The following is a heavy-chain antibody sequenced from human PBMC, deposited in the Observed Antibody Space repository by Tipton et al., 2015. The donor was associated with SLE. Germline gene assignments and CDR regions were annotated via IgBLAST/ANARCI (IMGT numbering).Heavy chain of an antibody. J-gene: IGHJ4*02. V-gene: IGHV4-59*02. CDR3: ARGRYSGTYYFDH. D-gene: IGHD1-26*01. Sequence: TLSLTCTVSGDSVRGSYWSWIRQPPGMGLEWVGTVYYTGNTFYNPSLKSRVTISVDTSKNQFSLNLSSVTAADTAVYFCARGRYSGTYYFDHWGQGTLVTVSS. CDR2: VYYTGNT. CDR1: GDSVRGSY.